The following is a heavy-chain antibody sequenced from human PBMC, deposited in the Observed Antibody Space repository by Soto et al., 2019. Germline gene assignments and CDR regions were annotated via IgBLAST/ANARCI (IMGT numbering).Heavy chain of an antibody. V-gene: IGHV1-18*01. CDR1: GYTFSNFG. J-gene: IGHJ4*02. D-gene: IGHD3-22*01. CDR3: ATGPSYYYDSSGHKY. Sequence: GASVKVSCKASGYTFSNFGISWVRQAPGEGLEWMGWISPNSEKTKIAQKFQGRVTMTEDTSTDTAYMELSSLRSEDTAVYYCATGPSYYYDSSGHKYWGQGTLVTVSS. CDR2: ISPNSEKT.